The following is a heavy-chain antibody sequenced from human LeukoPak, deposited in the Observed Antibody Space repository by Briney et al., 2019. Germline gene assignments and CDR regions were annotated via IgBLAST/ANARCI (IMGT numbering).Heavy chain of an antibody. V-gene: IGHV4-34*01. Sequence: KSSETLSLTCGVFGVSINDYYWSWIRQSPGKGLEWIGEISHTGGTRYNPSLESRVTMSVGTSENQLSLKLIFVTAADTAVYYCARIRCGHSGSVCYNHWGLGTLVTVSS. CDR3: ARIRCGHSGSVCYNH. D-gene: IGHD3-9*01. CDR1: GVSINDYY. J-gene: IGHJ4*02. CDR2: ISHTGGT.